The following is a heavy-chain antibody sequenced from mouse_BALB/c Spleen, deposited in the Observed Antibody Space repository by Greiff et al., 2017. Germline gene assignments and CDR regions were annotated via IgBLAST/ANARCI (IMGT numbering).Heavy chain of an antibody. CDR3: ARAGAMDY. V-gene: IGHV5-6-5*01. J-gene: IGHJ4*01. CDR1: GFTFSSYA. CDR2: ISSGGST. D-gene: IGHD3-1*01. Sequence: EVQLVESGGGLVKPGGSLKLSCAASGFTFSSYAMSWVRQTPEKRLEWVASISSGGSTYYPDSVKGRFTISRDNARNILYLQMSSLRSEDTAMYYCARAGAMDYWGQGTSVTVSS.